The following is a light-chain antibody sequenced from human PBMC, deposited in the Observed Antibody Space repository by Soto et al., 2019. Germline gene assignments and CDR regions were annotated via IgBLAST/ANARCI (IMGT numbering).Light chain of an antibody. CDR1: QSVSSSY. J-gene: IGKJ1*01. CDR3: QQYGSSPRT. Sequence: EIVLTHSPGTLPLSPGERATLYCRARQSVSSSYLAWYQQKPGQAPRLLIYGASSRATGIPDRFSGSGSGTDFTLTISRLEPEDFAVYYCQQYGSSPRTFGQGTKVEIK. CDR2: GAS. V-gene: IGKV3-20*01.